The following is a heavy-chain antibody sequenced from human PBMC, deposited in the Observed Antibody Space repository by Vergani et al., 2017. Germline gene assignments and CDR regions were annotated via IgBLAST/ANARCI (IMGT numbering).Heavy chain of an antibody. CDR1: GFTFDDYA. J-gene: IGHJ4*02. D-gene: IGHD5-18*01. Sequence: EVQLVESGGGLVQPGRSLRLSCAASGFTFDDYAMHWVRQAPGKGLEWVSGISWNSGSIGYADSVKGRFTISRDNAKNSLYLQMKSLRAEDTALYYCAKVYSYGPNYFDYWGQGTLVTVSS. V-gene: IGHV3-9*01. CDR3: AKVYSYGPNYFDY. CDR2: ISWNSGSI.